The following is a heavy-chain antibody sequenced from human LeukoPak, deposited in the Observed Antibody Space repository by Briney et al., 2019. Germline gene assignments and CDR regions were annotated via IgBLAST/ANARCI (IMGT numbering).Heavy chain of an antibody. D-gene: IGHD3-22*01. CDR1: GFTLSSYS. CDR3: ATDSSGYYRSRIDY. CDR2: TSSDSSAI. J-gene: IGHJ4*02. V-gene: IGHV3-48*02. Sequence: GGSLRLSCAASGFTLSSYSMNWVRQTPGKGLGWVSYTSSDSSAIYYADSVKGRFTISRDNAMNSLYLQMNSLRDEDTAVYYCATDSSGYYRSRIDYWGQGTLVTVSS.